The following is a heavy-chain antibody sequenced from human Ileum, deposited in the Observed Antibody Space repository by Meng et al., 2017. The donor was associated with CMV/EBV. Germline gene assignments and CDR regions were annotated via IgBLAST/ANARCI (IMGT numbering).Heavy chain of an antibody. V-gene: IGHV4-30-4*01. D-gene: IGHD3-16*01. J-gene: IGHJ4*01. CDR1: GASISNTDYY. CDR3: AIGGVMGADY. Sequence: QVLLQGSGPGLVKPSQPLSLTCTVSGASISNTDYYWSWVRQPPGKAPEWIGYIHYSGSTSDNPSLKSRVTMAVDTSKNQFSLKLSYVTAADTAVYYCAIGGVMGADYWGHGTLVTVSS. CDR2: IHYSGST.